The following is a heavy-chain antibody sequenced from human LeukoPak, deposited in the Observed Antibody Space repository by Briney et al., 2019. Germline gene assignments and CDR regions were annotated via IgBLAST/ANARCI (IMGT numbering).Heavy chain of an antibody. D-gene: IGHD2-15*01. J-gene: IGHJ4*02. CDR1: GFTFSNYW. CDR3: ARVGIEVPFDY. Sequence: GGSLRLSCAASGFTFSNYWMHWIRQVPGKGLVWVSHIKYDGSATNYADSVKGRFTISRDNSKNTLYLQMNSLRAEDTAVYYCARVGIEVPFDYWGQGTLVTVSS. V-gene: IGHV3-74*01. CDR2: IKYDGSAT.